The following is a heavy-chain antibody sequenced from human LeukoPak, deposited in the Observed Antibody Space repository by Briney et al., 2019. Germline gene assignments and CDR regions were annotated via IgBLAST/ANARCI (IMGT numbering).Heavy chain of an antibody. CDR2: IRYDGSNK. Sequence: TGGSLRLSCAASGFTFSSYGMHWVRQAPGKGLEWVAFIRYDGSNKYYADSVKGRFTISRDNSKNTLYLQMNSLRAEDTAVYYCAKDEVVVVPAAGYFQHWGQGTLVTVSS. CDR3: AKDEVVVVPAAGYFQH. CDR1: GFTFSSYG. V-gene: IGHV3-30*02. J-gene: IGHJ1*01. D-gene: IGHD2-2*01.